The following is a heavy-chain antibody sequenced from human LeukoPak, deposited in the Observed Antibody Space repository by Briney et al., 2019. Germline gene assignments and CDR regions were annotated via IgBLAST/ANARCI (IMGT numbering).Heavy chain of an antibody. CDR2: ITLNSGGT. V-gene: IGHV1-2*02. CDR3: ARVGYCSGGSCYGLDY. Sequence: ASVKVSCKAAGYTFTRYYMHWVGQAPGQGGEGMGGITLNSGGTNYAQTLQDRVTMTRHTSISTAYMELSRLRSDDTAVYYCARVGYCSGGSCYGLDYWGQGTLVTVSS. D-gene: IGHD2-15*01. J-gene: IGHJ4*02. CDR1: GYTFTRYY.